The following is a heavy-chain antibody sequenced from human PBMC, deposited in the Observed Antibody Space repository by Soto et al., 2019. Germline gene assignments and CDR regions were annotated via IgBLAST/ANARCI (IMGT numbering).Heavy chain of an antibody. CDR3: DVSIGARYFDY. J-gene: IGHJ4*02. Sequence: QVQLQESGPGLVKPSQTLSLTCTVSGGSISSGDYYWSWIRQPPGKGLEWIGYIYYSWSTYYNQSLKRRVTISVDTSKNQFSLKLSSVTAADTAVYYCDVSIGARYFDYWGQGTLVTVSS. D-gene: IGHD6-6*01. CDR1: GGSISSGDYY. V-gene: IGHV4-30-4*01. CDR2: IYYSWST.